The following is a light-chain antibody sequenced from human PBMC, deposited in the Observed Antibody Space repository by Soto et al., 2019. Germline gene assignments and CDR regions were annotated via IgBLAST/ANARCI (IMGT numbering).Light chain of an antibody. V-gene: IGLV2-8*01. Sequence: QSALTQPPSASGSPGQSVTISCTGTSSDVGAHNYVSWYQQHPGKAPKLMIYEVTKRSSGVPDRFSASKSGNTASLTVSGXQAXXXADXYCSSYAGSYNAVVFGGGTKVTVL. CDR3: SSYAGSYNAVV. CDR2: EVT. CDR1: SSDVGAHNY. J-gene: IGLJ2*01.